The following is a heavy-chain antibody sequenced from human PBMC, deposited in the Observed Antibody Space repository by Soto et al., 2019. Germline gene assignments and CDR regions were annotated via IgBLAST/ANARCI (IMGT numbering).Heavy chain of an antibody. V-gene: IGHV4-31*03. D-gene: IGHD2-2*01. CDR2: ISYSGSS. CDR3: ARATPAGSADF. J-gene: IGHJ4*02. Sequence: QVQLQESGPGLVKPSQTLSLTCTVSGGSNIRDGYYWSWIRQHPGKGLEWIAYISYSGSSYSNPSLKSRGTISADTSKDQFSLRLTSVTAADTAVYFCARATPAGSADFWGQGTLVTVSS. CDR1: GGSNIRDGYY.